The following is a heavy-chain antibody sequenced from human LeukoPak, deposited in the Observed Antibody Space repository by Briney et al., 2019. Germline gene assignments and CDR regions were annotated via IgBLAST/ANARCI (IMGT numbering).Heavy chain of an antibody. CDR1: GGTFSSYA. CDR2: IIPILGIA. V-gene: IGHV1-69*04. Sequence: SVKVSCKASGGTFSSYAISWVRQAPGQGLEWMGRIIPILGIANYAQKFQGRVTITADKSTSTAYMELSSLRSEDTAVYYCARERAYYDFWSEGYWGRGTLVTVSS. J-gene: IGHJ4*02. CDR3: ARERAYYDFWSEGY. D-gene: IGHD3-3*01.